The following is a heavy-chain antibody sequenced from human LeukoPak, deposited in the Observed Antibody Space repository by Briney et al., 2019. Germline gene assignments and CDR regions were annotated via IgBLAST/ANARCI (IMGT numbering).Heavy chain of an antibody. CDR3: TTSLKSRVFIYVD. V-gene: IGHV3-49*03. Sequence: GGSLRLSCTASGLTFGDSSMSWLRQAPGKGLEWVGFIKSEAYGGTTEYAASAKGRFTISRDDSKSIAYLQMNRLQTDDTAVYYFTTSLKSRVFIYVDWGQGTLVTVSS. D-gene: IGHD5-18*01. CDR2: IKSEAYGGTT. CDR1: GLTFGDSS. J-gene: IGHJ4*02.